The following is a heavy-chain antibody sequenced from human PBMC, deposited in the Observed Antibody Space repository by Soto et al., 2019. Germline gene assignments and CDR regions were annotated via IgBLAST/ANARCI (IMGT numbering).Heavy chain of an antibody. V-gene: IGHV3-11*06. CDR2: ISGDGSST. J-gene: IGHJ4*02. Sequence: AGSLRLSCAVSGITFSDNYMSWIRQAPGKGLERLSHISGDGSSTDYADSLKGRFTISRDNAENSLYLQMNSLRPEDTAMYYCARVVGIAAAGPYDFWGQGTLVTVSS. D-gene: IGHD6-13*01. CDR1: GITFSDNY. CDR3: ARVVGIAAAGPYDF.